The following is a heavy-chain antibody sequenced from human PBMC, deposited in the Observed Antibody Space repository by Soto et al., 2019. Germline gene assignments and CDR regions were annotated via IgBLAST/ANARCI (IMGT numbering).Heavy chain of an antibody. CDR2: IYYSGST. CDR3: ASRVSSSWYGFGFEP. CDR1: GGSISSYY. Sequence: SETLSLTCTVSGGSISSYYWIWIRQPPGKGLEWIGYIYYSGSTNYNPSLKSRVTISVDTSKNQFSLKLSSVTAADTAVYYCASRVSSSWYGFGFEPWGQGTLVTVSS. V-gene: IGHV4-59*08. D-gene: IGHD6-13*01. J-gene: IGHJ5*02.